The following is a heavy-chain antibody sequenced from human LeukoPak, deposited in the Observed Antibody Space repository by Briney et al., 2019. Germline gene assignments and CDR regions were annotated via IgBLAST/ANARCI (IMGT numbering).Heavy chain of an antibody. CDR2: ISACNGNT. CDR1: GYTFTSYG. D-gene: IGHD6-19*01. Sequence: AASVKVSCNASGYTFTSYGISWVRQAPGQGLEWMGWISACNGNTNYAQKLQCRVTMTTDTSTSTAYMELRSLRSDDTAVYYCARETAVAVYYYYYMDVWGKGTTVTVSS. J-gene: IGHJ6*03. V-gene: IGHV1-18*01. CDR3: ARETAVAVYYYYYMDV.